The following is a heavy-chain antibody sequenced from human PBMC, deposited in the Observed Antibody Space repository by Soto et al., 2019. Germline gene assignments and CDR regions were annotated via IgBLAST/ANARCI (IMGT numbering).Heavy chain of an antibody. CDR3: ARARGYSYGQVDS. D-gene: IGHD5-18*01. Sequence: QVQLVQSGAEVKKPGASVKVSCKASGYTFTSYAMHWVRQAPGQRLEWMGWINTGNGDTKYSQKFQGRVTITRDTSASTAYMDLSSLRSEYTAVYYCARARGYSYGQVDSWGQGTLVTVSS. J-gene: IGHJ4*02. V-gene: IGHV1-3*04. CDR1: GYTFTSYA. CDR2: INTGNGDT.